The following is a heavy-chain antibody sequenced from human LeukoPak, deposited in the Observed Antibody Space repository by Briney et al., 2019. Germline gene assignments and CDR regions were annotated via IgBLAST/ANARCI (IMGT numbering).Heavy chain of an antibody. D-gene: IGHD1-26*01. CDR3: ARGGNYWPQWWFDP. CDR2: IYTSGST. CDR1: GGSISSYY. Sequence: SETLSLTCTVSGGSISSYYWSWIRQPPGKGLEWIGRIYTSGSTNYNPSLKSRVTMSVDTSKNQFSLKLSSVTAADTAVYYCARGGNYWPQWWFDPWGRGTLVSVSS. V-gene: IGHV4-4*07. J-gene: IGHJ5*02.